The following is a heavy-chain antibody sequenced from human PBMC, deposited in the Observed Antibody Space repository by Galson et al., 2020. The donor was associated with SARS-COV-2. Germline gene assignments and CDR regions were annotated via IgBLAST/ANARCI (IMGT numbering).Heavy chain of an antibody. Sequence: QLGESLKISCAASGFTFSDYWMSWVRQAPGKGLEWVANIRIDGSAKWYVKSVKGRFTISRDNVRNSLYLQMNSLRAEDTAVYYCATSRYCDVGNCYHDYWGQGTLVTVSS. CDR3: ATSRYCDVGNCYHDY. D-gene: IGHD2-15*01. J-gene: IGHJ4*02. V-gene: IGHV3-7*02. CDR1: GFTFSDYW. CDR2: IRIDGSAK.